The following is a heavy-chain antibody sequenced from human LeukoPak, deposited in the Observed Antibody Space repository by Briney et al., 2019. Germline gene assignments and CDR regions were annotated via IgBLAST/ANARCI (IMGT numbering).Heavy chain of an antibody. CDR1: GYTFTGYY. Sequence: ASVKVSCKASGYTFTGYYMHWVRQAPGQGLEWMGWINPNSGGTNYAQKFQGRVTMTRDTSISTAYMELSRLRSDDTAVYYCARADRYSGSYPYYFDYWGQGTLVTVSS. CDR2: INPNSGGT. J-gene: IGHJ4*02. D-gene: IGHD1-26*01. V-gene: IGHV1-2*02. CDR3: ARADRYSGSYPYYFDY.